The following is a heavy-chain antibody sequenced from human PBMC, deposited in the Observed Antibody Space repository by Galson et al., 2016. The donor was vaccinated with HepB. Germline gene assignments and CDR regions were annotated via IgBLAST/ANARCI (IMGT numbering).Heavy chain of an antibody. Sequence: SLRLSCAASGFTFHAYAMHWVRQVPGKGLEWVSGIGWNGGSLGSADSVKGRFIISRDNAENSLYLQMNSLRAEDTAVYYCARDVLRYFDWLLYGGSNYYYYGMDVWGQGTTVTVSS. CDR3: ARDVLRYFDWLLYGGSNYYYYGMDV. CDR2: IGWNGGSL. CDR1: GFTFHAYA. D-gene: IGHD3-9*01. V-gene: IGHV3-9*01. J-gene: IGHJ6*02.